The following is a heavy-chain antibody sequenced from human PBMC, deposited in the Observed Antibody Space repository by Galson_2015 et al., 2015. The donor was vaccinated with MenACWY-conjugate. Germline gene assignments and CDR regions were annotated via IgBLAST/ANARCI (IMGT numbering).Heavy chain of an antibody. CDR2: ISVYNGNT. J-gene: IGHJ4*02. CDR1: GYTFTSYG. Sequence: SVKVSCKASGYTFTSYGISWVRQAPGQGLEWMGWISVYNGNTKYAQNLQGRVTMTTDTSTSTAYVELRSLRSDDTAVYYCARDFLSTVTTRPGYWGQGTLVTVSS. V-gene: IGHV1-18*01. CDR3: ARDFLSTVTTRPGY. D-gene: IGHD4-17*01.